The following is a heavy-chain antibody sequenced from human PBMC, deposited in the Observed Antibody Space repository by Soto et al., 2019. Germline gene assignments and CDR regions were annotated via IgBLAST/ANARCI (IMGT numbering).Heavy chain of an antibody. Sequence: QITLKESGPTLVKPTQTLTLTCTFSGFSLSTSGVGVGWIRQPPGKALEWLALIYWNDDKRYSPSLKSRLTITKDTSKTQVVLTMTNMDPVDTATYYCAHSPSKYSSSWYVGYRWGQGTLVTVSS. V-gene: IGHV2-5*01. CDR2: IYWNDDK. CDR3: AHSPSKYSSSWYVGYR. J-gene: IGHJ4*02. CDR1: GFSLSTSGVG. D-gene: IGHD6-13*01.